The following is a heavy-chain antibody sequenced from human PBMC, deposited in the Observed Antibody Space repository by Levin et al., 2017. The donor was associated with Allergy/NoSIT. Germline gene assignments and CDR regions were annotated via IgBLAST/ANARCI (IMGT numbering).Heavy chain of an antibody. Sequence: SQTLSLTCAISGDSVSSNSAAWNWIRQSPSRGLEWLGRTYYRSKWYNDYAVSVKSRITINPDTSKNQFSLQLNSVTPEDTAVYYCARWYDTRSGSGSQAFDYWGQGTLVTVSS. CDR3: ARWYDTRSGSGSQAFDY. D-gene: IGHD3-10*01. CDR2: TYYRSKWYN. J-gene: IGHJ4*02. V-gene: IGHV6-1*01. CDR1: GDSVSSNSAA.